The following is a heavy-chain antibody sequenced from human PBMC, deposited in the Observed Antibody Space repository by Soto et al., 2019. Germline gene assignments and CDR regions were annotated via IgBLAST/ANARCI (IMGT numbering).Heavy chain of an antibody. CDR1: GGSISSGGHY. CDR2: IYYSGST. J-gene: IGHJ6*02. CDR3: ARDSSSSAGYYYYYGMDV. D-gene: IGHD6-6*01. V-gene: IGHV4-31*03. Sequence: SETLSLTCTVSGGSISSGGHYWSWIRQHPGKGLEWIGYIYYSGSTYYNPSLKSRVTISVDTSKNQFSLKLSSVTTADTAVYYCARDSSSSAGYYYYYGMDVWGQGTTVTVSS.